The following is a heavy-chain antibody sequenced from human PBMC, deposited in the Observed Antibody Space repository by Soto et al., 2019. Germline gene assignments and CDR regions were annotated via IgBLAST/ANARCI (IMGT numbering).Heavy chain of an antibody. CDR2: IRSKAYGGTT. J-gene: IGHJ3*02. Sequence: GSLRLSCTASGFCLGDYAMCWVRQAPGKGLEWVGFIRSKAYGGTTEYAASVKGRFTISRDDSKSIAYLQMNSLKTEDTAVYYCTRPAAAIRTDAFDIWGQGTMVTVSS. D-gene: IGHD2-2*02. CDR3: TRPAAAIRTDAFDI. V-gene: IGHV3-49*04. CDR1: GFCLGDYA.